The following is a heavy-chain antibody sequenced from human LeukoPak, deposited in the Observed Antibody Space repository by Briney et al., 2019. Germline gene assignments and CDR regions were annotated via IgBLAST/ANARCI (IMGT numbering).Heavy chain of an antibody. CDR1: GFTFSDYA. CDR3: ARNKAITAFFGMDV. V-gene: IGHV3-30*03. Sequence: HPGGSLRLSCAASGFTFSDYAMHWVRQAPGKGLEWVAVIAYRGTYTHHADSLKGRFTISRDNSRDTLYLQINSLRPEDTALYYCARNKAITAFFGMDVWGQGTTIIVSS. CDR2: IAYRGTYT. D-gene: IGHD2/OR15-2a*01. J-gene: IGHJ6*02.